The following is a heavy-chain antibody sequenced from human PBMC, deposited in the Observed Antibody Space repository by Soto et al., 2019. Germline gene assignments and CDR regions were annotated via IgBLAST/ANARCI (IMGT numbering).Heavy chain of an antibody. J-gene: IGHJ6*02. V-gene: IGHV1-8*01. CDR1: GYTFTSYD. D-gene: IGHD3-3*01. CDR2: MNPNSGNT. CDR3: ARHAYDFWSGHPNPRYYYGMDV. Sequence: ASVKVSCKASGYTFTSYDINWVRQATGQGLEWMGWMNPNSGNTGYAQKFQGQVTISVDKSISTAYLQWSSLKATDTAMYYCARHAYDFWSGHPNPRYYYGMDVWGQGTTVTVSS.